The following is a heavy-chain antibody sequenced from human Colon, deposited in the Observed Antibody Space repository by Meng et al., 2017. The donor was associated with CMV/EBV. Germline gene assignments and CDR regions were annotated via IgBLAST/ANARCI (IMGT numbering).Heavy chain of an antibody. V-gene: IGHV4-4*02. J-gene: IGHJ4*02. Sequence: VALQASGPSLVGASGNLSPTCTVSGGSNTTRNLWSWVRLPPGKGLEWIGEVYLGGTIHHHPSLQSRVTISLDKAKDHLSLKLASVTAADTAVYYCASLKDYDGRGYYYFKSWGQGTLVTVSS. CDR3: ASLKDYDGRGYYYFKS. D-gene: IGHD3-22*01. CDR2: VYLGGTI. CDR1: GGSNTTRNL.